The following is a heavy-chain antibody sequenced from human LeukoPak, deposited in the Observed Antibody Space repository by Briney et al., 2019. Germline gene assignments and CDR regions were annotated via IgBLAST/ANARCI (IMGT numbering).Heavy chain of an antibody. CDR1: GYTFTGYY. J-gene: IGHJ4*02. CDR3: ATGSKEYEGSLDY. CDR2: INPNSGGT. D-gene: IGHD2/OR15-2a*01. Sequence: GASVKVSCKASGYTFTGYYMHWVRQAPGQGLEWMGWINPNSGGTNYAQKFQGWVTMTRDTSISTAYMELSRLRSDDTAVYYCATGSKEYEGSLDYWGQGTLVTVSS. V-gene: IGHV1-2*04.